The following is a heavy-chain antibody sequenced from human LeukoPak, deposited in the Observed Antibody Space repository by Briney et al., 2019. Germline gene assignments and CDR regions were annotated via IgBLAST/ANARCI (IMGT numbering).Heavy chain of an antibody. CDR1: GYSFTSYW. CDR2: IYPGDSDT. D-gene: IGHD3-3*01. V-gene: IGHV5-51*01. CDR3: ARQAPFYDFWSGNQDLYYFDY. J-gene: IGHJ4*02. Sequence: GESLKISCKGSGYSFTSYWIGWVRPMPGKGLEWMGIIYPGDSDTRYSPSFQGQVTISADKSISTAYLQWSSLKASDTAMYYCARQAPFYDFWSGNQDLYYFDYWGQGTLVTVSS.